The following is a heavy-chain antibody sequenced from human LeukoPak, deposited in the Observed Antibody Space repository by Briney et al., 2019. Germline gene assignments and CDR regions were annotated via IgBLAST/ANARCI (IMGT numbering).Heavy chain of an antibody. CDR2: ISSSSSYT. CDR3: AVDYYGSGSPPDY. Sequence: PGGALRLSCAAPGFTFSDYYMSWIRQAPGKGLEWVSYISSSSSYTNYADSVKGRFTISRDNAKNSLYLQMNSLRAEDTAVYYCAVDYYGSGSPPDYWGQGTLVTVSS. CDR1: GFTFSDYY. D-gene: IGHD3-10*01. V-gene: IGHV3-11*06. J-gene: IGHJ4*02.